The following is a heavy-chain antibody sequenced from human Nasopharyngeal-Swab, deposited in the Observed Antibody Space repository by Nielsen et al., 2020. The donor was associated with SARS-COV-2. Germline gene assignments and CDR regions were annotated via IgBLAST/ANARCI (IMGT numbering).Heavy chain of an antibody. CDR2: IKQDGSEL. D-gene: IGHD5-18*01. CDR3: ARAEGGGYSYGFDNWFDS. CDR1: GFTFSSYW. Sequence: GESLKISCAASGFTFSSYWMSWVRQAPGKGLEWVANIKQDGSELSYLDSVKGRFTISRDNAKNSLYLQMNVLRAEDTAIYYCARAEGGGYSYGFDNWFDSWGQGILVTVSA. J-gene: IGHJ5*01. V-gene: IGHV3-7*01.